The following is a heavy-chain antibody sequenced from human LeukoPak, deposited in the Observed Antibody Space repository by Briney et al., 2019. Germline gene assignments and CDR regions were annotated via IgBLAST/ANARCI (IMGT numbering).Heavy chain of an antibody. V-gene: IGHV1-69*04. CDR1: GGTFSSYA. J-gene: IGHJ4*02. D-gene: IGHD3-22*01. Sequence: SVKVSCKASGGTFSSYAISWVRQAPGQGLEWMGRIIPILGIANYAQKFQGRVTITADKSTSTAYMELSSLRSEDTAVYYCARLTGSGYYSIDYWGQGTLATVSS. CDR3: ARLTGSGYYSIDY. CDR2: IIPILGIA.